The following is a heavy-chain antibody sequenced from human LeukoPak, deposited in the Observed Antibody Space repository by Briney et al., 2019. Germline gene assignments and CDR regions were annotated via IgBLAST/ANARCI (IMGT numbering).Heavy chain of an antibody. CDR2: INQDAREK. J-gene: IGHJ4*02. CDR3: SSQPAALGVDF. CDR1: GFTFSAYW. D-gene: IGHD2-2*01. Sequence: PGGSLRLSCAASGFTFSAYWMTWVRQARGKGLEWVANINQDAREKTYVDSVKGRFTISRDNAKKSLYLQMNSLRAEDTAVYYCSSQPAALGVDFWGQGILVTVSS. V-gene: IGHV3-7*01.